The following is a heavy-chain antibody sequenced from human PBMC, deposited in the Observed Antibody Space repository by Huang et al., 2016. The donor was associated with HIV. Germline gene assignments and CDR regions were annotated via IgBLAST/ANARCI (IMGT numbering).Heavy chain of an antibody. Sequence: QLQLQESGPGLVKPSETLSLTCTVSGGSIRSDNYYWGWIRQPPGKGLEWSGSIYYSGGTYYNPPLKRRVTITVDTSKNHFSLRMRSVTAADTAVYYCARLPGSITMIRGVITDPYWGQGTLVTVSS. V-gene: IGHV4-39*02. D-gene: IGHD3-10*01. CDR2: IYYSGGT. J-gene: IGHJ4*02. CDR3: ARLPGSITMIRGVITDPY. CDR1: GGSIRSDNYY.